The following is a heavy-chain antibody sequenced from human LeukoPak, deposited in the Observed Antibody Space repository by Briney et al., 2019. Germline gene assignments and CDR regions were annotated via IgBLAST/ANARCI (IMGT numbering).Heavy chain of an antibody. CDR2: IYYGGST. D-gene: IGHD3-22*01. Sequence: PSESLTLTCTVSGCSIGSCGYFWSWLRQHPGKGLEWIGYIYYGGSTYYNPSLKGRVIISVDTSNNQFSLRLSSVTAADTAIYYCASVSYETSLQHWGQGTLVTVSS. J-gene: IGHJ1*01. CDR1: GCSIGSCGYF. CDR3: ASVSYETSLQH. V-gene: IGHV4-31*03.